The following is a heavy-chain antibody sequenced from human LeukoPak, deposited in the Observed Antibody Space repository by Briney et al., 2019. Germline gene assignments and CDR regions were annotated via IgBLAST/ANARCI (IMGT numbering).Heavy chain of an antibody. J-gene: IGHJ4*02. CDR1: GGSLSGYY. CDR3: ARGDCSGGSCYLFDY. V-gene: IGHV4-34*01. Sequence: SETLSLTCAVYGGSLSGYYWSWIRQPPGKGLEWIGEINHSGSTNYNPSLKSRVTISVDTSKNQFSLKLSSVTAADTAVYYCARGDCSGGSCYLFDYWGQGALVTVSS. CDR2: INHSGST. D-gene: IGHD2-15*01.